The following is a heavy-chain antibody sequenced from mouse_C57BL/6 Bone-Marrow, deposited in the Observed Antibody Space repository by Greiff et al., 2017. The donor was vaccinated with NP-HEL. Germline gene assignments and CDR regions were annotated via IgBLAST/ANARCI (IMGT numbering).Heavy chain of an antibody. CDR3: ARGVTTVVAPYYYAMDY. J-gene: IGHJ4*01. V-gene: IGHV5-17*01. Sequence: EVQLQESGGGLVKPGGSLKLSCAASGFTFSDYGMHWVRQAPEKGLEWVAYISSGSSTIYSADTVTGRFTISRDNAKNTLFLQMTSLRSEDTAMYYCARGVTTVVAPYYYAMDYWGQGTSVTVSS. CDR2: ISSGSSTI. CDR1: GFTFSDYG. D-gene: IGHD1-1*01.